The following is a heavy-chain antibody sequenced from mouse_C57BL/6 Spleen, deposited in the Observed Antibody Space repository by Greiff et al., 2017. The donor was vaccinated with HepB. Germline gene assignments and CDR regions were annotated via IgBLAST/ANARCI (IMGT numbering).Heavy chain of an antibody. CDR3: ATGTGGYPMDY. V-gene: IGHV1-64*01. J-gene: IGHJ4*01. Sequence: VQLQQSGAELVKPGASVKLSCKASGYTFTSYWMHWVKQRPGQGLEWIGMIHPNSGSTNYNEKFKSKATLTVDKSSSTAYMRLSSLTSEDSAVYYCATGTGGYPMDYWGQGTSVTVSS. D-gene: IGHD4-1*01. CDR1: GYTFTSYW. CDR2: IHPNSGST.